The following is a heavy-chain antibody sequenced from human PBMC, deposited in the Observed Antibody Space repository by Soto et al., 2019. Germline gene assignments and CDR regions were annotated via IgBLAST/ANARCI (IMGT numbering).Heavy chain of an antibody. D-gene: IGHD6-19*01. J-gene: IGHJ6*02. V-gene: IGHV1-69*05. CDR2: IIPIFGTA. Sequence: ASVKVSCKASRVAFSKFIVTWVRQAPGLGLEWVGGIIPIFGTANYAQKFQGRVTITTDESTSTSYMEVNNLRSEDTAVYYCAKVRYSSPMGYYYGMDVWGQGTTVTVSS. CDR3: AKVRYSSPMGYYYGMDV. CDR1: RVAFSKFI.